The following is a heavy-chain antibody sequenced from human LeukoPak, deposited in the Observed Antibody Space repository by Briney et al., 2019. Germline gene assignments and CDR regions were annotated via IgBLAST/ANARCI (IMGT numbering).Heavy chain of an antibody. CDR1: GGSISSYY. J-gene: IGHJ6*02. V-gene: IGHV4-59*01. CDR2: IYYSGST. CDR3: ARDNWNYGSSMDV. D-gene: IGHD1-7*01. Sequence: SETLSLTCTVSGGSISSYYWSWIRQPPGKGLEWIGYIYYSGSTNYNPSLKSRVSISVDTSKNQFSLKLSSVTAADTAVYYCARDNWNYGSSMDVWGQGTTVTVSS.